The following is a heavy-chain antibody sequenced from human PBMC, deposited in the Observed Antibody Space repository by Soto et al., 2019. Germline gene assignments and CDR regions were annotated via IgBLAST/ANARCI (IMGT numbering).Heavy chain of an antibody. J-gene: IGHJ4*02. CDR2: ISSTSNTI. Sequence: EVQLVESGGGLVQPGGSLRLSCAASGFTFSTYSMSWVRQAPGKGLEWVSYISSTSNTIYYTDSVKGRFTISRDNAKNSLYLHMSSLSAVDTAVYYCARDRGCSGGICYRDLGYWGQGTLVTVSS. V-gene: IGHV3-48*01. CDR3: ARDRGCSGGICYRDLGY. D-gene: IGHD2-15*01. CDR1: GFTFSTYS.